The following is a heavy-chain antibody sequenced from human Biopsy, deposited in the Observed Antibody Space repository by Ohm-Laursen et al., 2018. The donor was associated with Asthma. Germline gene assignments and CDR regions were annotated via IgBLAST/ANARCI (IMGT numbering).Heavy chain of an antibody. V-gene: IGHV1-3*01. J-gene: IGHJ3*02. D-gene: IGHD3-9*01. CDR2: INAGNGNT. CDR3: ARTYYDFLTGQVNDVFAI. CDR1: GYTFINYA. Sequence: ASVKVSCKDSGYTFINYAIHWVRQAPGQRLEWMGWINAGNGNTKYSQKFQGRVTITRDTSASTAYMDLSSLRSEDTAVYYCARTYYDFLTGQVNDVFAIWGQGTMVTVSS.